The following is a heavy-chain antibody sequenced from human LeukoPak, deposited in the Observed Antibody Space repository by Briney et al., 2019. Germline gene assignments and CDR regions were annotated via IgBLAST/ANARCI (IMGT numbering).Heavy chain of an antibody. Sequence: PGGSLRLSCATSGSTFSSYWMTWVRQAPGRGLEWVASIVEDGSETYYLDSVKGRFTFSRDNAKNSLYLQMNSLRGEDTAVYYCARDPTRRFGLWGQGTLVTVSS. V-gene: IGHV3-7*01. CDR3: ARDPTRRFGL. CDR2: IVEDGSET. D-gene: IGHD3-3*01. J-gene: IGHJ4*02. CDR1: GSTFSSYW.